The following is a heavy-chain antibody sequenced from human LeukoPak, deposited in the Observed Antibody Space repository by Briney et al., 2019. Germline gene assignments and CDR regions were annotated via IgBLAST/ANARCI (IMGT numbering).Heavy chain of an antibody. D-gene: IGHD3-10*01. CDR1: GGSISSYY. Sequence: SETLSLTCTVSGGSISSYYWSWIRQPPGKGLEWIGNIYYSGSTNYNPSLKSRVTISVDTSKNQFSLKLSSVTAADTAVYYCARHVGFITMVRGVINNNWFDPWGQGTLVTVSS. V-gene: IGHV4-59*01. CDR2: IYYSGST. J-gene: IGHJ5*02. CDR3: ARHVGFITMVRGVINNNWFDP.